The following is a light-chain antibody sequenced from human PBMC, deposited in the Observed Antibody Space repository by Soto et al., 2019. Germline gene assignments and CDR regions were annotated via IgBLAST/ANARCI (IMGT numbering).Light chain of an antibody. Sequence: QSALTQPASVSGSPGQSITISCAGTTSDVAYYDLVSWYQQHPGRAPKLLIYEVDKRPSGISVRFSGSKSGATASLTISGLLPEDEAVYFCCTYAGHVPKFGGGTQLTVL. CDR1: TSDVAYYDL. CDR3: CTYAGHVPK. J-gene: IGLJ2*01. V-gene: IGLV2-23*02. CDR2: EVD.